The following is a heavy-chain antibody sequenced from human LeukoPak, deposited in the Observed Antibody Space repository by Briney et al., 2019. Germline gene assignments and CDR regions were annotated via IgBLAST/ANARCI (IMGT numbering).Heavy chain of an antibody. Sequence: SQTLSLTCTVSGGSISSGGYSWSWIRQPPGKGLEWIGYIYHSGSTYYNPSLKSRVTISVDRSKNQFSLKLSSVTAADKAVYYCAREGRGGIDYWGQGTLVTVSS. CDR3: AREGRGGIDY. CDR1: GGSISSGGYS. V-gene: IGHV4-30-2*01. J-gene: IGHJ4*02. D-gene: IGHD3-10*01. CDR2: IYHSGST.